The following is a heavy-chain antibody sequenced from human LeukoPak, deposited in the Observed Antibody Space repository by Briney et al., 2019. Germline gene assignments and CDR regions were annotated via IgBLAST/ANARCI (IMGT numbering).Heavy chain of an antibody. J-gene: IGHJ5*02. V-gene: IGHV3-74*01. CDR1: AFIFSGHW. CDR2: INGDGSSI. Sequence: GGSLRLSCEGSAFIFSGHWMNWVRQTPGKGLVWVARINGDGSSINYADSVKGRFTISRDNAKNTLYLQMNSLRVEDTAVYYCARGRGPYGWFDPWGQGTLVTVSS. D-gene: IGHD3-10*01. CDR3: ARGRGPYGWFDP.